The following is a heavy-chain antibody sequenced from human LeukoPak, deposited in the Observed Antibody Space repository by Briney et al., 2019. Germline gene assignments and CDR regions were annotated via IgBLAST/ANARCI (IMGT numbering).Heavy chain of an antibody. J-gene: IGHJ4*02. Sequence: ASVKVSCKVSGYTLTELSMHWVRQAPGKGLEWMGGFDPEDGETIYAQKFQGRVTMTEDTPTDTAYMELSSLRSEDTAVYYCATSNIVVVPAAPYFDYWGQGTLVTVSS. CDR3: ATSNIVVVPAAPYFDY. CDR1: GYTLTELS. V-gene: IGHV1-24*01. CDR2: FDPEDGET. D-gene: IGHD2-2*01.